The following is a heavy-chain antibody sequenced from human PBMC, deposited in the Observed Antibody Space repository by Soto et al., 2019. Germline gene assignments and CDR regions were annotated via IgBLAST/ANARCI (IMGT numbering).Heavy chain of an antibody. CDR1: GGTFKTES. CDR2: ILPVFDTT. D-gene: IGHD4-17*01. Sequence: QVRLVQSGAEVKKPGSSVNVSCKYSGGTFKTESITWLRRAPGQGLEWIGNILPVFDTTDYAPKFQGRVTMTADQATTTAYMELSSLTSQDTALYFFARGHEYGGNSDAFDIWGQGTMVTVSS. J-gene: IGHJ3*02. V-gene: IGHV1-69*13. CDR3: ARGHEYGGNSDAFDI.